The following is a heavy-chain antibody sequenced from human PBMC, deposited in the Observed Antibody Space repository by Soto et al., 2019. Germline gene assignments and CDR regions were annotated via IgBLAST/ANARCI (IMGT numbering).Heavy chain of an antibody. CDR1: GDSVSSNSAA. Sequence: SQTLSLTCAISGDSVSSNSAAWNWIRQSPSRGLEWLGRTYYRSKWYNDYAVSVKNRITINPDTSKNQFSLQLNSVTPEDTAVYYCASEYCSSTSCYTGWFDPWGQGTLVTVSS. J-gene: IGHJ5*02. CDR2: TYYRSKWYN. CDR3: ASEYCSSTSCYTGWFDP. V-gene: IGHV6-1*01. D-gene: IGHD2-2*02.